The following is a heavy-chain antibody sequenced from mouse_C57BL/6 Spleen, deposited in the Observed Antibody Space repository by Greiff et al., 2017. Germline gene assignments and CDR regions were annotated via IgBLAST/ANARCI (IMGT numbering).Heavy chain of an antibody. CDR1: GYTFTSYW. V-gene: IGHV1-52*01. CDR2: IDPSDSET. CDR3: ARRGGYGISPLDY. J-gene: IGHJ2*01. D-gene: IGHD2-1*01. Sequence: QVQLKQSGAELVRPGSSVKLSCKASGYTFTSYWMHWVKQRPIQGLEWIGNIDPSDSETHYNQKFKDKATLTVDKSSSTAYMQLSSLTSEDSAVYYCARRGGYGISPLDYWGQGTTLTVSS.